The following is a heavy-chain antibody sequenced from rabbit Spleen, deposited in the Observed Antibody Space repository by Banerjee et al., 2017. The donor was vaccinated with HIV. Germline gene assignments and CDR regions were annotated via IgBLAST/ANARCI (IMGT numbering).Heavy chain of an antibody. Sequence: QSLEESGGGLVKPGGTLTLTCTVSGFSFSDRDVMCWVRQAPGKGLQWIACINASTGKPVYATWASGRFTISRTSSTTVTLRMTSLTVADRATYFCARDLVGVIGWNFYLWGPGTLVTVS. CDR1: GFSFSDRDV. CDR3: ARDLVGVIGWNFYL. V-gene: IGHV1S40*01. CDR2: INASTGKP. D-gene: IGHD2-1*01. J-gene: IGHJ4*01.